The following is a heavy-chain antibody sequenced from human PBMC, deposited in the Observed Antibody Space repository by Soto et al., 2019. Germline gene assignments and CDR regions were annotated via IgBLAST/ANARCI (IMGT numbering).Heavy chain of an antibody. CDR3: ARGPSTGVYYDFWSGYYYFDY. Sequence: ASVKVSCKASGYTFTSYDINWVRQATGQGLEWMGWMNPNSGNTGYAQKFQDRVTMTRNTSISTAYMELSSLRSEDTAVYYCARGPSTGVYYDFWSGYYYFDYWGQGTLVTVSS. CDR1: GYTFTSYD. D-gene: IGHD3-3*01. J-gene: IGHJ4*02. V-gene: IGHV1-8*01. CDR2: MNPNSGNT.